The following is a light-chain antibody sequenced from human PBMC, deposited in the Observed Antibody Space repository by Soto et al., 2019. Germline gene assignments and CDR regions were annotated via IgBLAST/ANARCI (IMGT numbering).Light chain of an antibody. CDR2: DSS. J-gene: IGKJ4*01. Sequence: EMVLTQSPATLSLSPGERATLSCRASQSVGSYFAWYQQKPGQAPRLLFYDSSNRATGIPARFSGSGSGTDFTLTISSLEPEHFAVYYCQQRSDWPYTFGEAAKVEIK. CDR1: QSVGSY. CDR3: QQRSDWPYT. V-gene: IGKV3-11*01.